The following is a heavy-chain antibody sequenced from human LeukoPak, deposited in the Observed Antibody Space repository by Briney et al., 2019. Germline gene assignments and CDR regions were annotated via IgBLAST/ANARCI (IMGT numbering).Heavy chain of an antibody. CDR1: GITFNA. CDR2: TWYDGSNK. J-gene: IGHJ4*02. V-gene: IGHV3-33*01. Sequence: PGGSLRLSCAAAGITFNAIHWVRQAPGKGLEWVALTWYDGSNKYYADSVKGRFTISIDNSKNMVYLHMNSLSADDTAVYYCAREVFGSGSCPDYWGQGTLVTVSS. CDR3: AREVFGSGSCPDY. D-gene: IGHD3-10*01.